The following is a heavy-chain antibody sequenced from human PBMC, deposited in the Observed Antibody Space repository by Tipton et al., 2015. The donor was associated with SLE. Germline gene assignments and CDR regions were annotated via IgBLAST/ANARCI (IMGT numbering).Heavy chain of an antibody. CDR3: ARDVTTVTSYYFDY. CDR2: ISSSSSYI. D-gene: IGHD4-17*01. Sequence: SGFTFSSYSMNWVRQAPGKGLEWVSSISSSSSYIYYADSVKGRFTISRDNAKNSLYLQMNSLRAEDTAVYYCARDVTTVTSYYFDYWGQGTLVTVSS. J-gene: IGHJ4*02. V-gene: IGHV3-21*03. CDR1: GFTFSSYS.